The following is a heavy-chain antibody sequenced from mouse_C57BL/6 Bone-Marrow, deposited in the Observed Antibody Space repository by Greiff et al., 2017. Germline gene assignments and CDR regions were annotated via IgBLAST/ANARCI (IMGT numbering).Heavy chain of an antibody. CDR1: GYTFTSYD. D-gene: IGHD1-1*01. CDR2: IYPRDGST. CDR3: ARLEFDGSSGDWYCDV. V-gene: IGHV1-85*01. J-gene: IGHJ1*03. Sequence: VQLQESGPELVKPGASVKLSCKASGYTFTSYDINWVKQRPGQGLEWIGWIYPRDGSTKSNEKFKGKATLTVDTSSSTAYMELHSLTSEDSAVYFCARLEFDGSSGDWYCDVWGTGTTVTVSS.